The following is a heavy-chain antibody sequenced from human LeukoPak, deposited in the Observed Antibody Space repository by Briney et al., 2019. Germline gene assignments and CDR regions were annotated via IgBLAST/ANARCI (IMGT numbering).Heavy chain of an antibody. CDR2: ISGSGGST. D-gene: IGHD6-13*01. Sequence: GGSLRLSCAASGFTFSSYAMSWVRQAPGKGLEWVSAISGSGGSTYYADSVKGRFTISRDNAKNTLYLQMNSLRAEDTAVYYCAREVNLGSSWVFYYYYYGMDVWGQGTTVTVSS. V-gene: IGHV3-23*01. J-gene: IGHJ6*02. CDR3: AREVNLGSSWVFYYYYYGMDV. CDR1: GFTFSSYA.